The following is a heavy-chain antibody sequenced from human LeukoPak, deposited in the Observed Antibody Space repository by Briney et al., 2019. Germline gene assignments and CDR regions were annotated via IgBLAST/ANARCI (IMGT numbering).Heavy chain of an antibody. J-gene: IGHJ4*02. CDR3: ARDGFWSGYYNLDY. D-gene: IGHD3-3*01. CDR2: IYYSGST. V-gene: IGHV4-39*07. CDR1: GGSISSSSYY. Sequence: ETLSLTCTVSGGSISSSSYYWGWIRQPPGKGLEWIGSIYYSGSTYYNPSLKSRVTISVDTSKNQFSLKLSPVTAADTAGYYCARDGFWSGYYNLDYWGQGTLVTVSS.